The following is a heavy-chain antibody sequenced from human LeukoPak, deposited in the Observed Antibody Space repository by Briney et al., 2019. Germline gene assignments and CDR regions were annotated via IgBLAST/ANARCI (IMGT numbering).Heavy chain of an antibody. Sequence: PGGSLRLSCAASGFTVSSNYMSWVRQAPGKGLEWVSIIYSGGSTFYADSVKGRFTISRDNAKNSLYLQMNSLRAEDMALYYCAKGGSSSWHRYYYYMDVWGKGTTVTVSS. CDR3: AKGGSSSWHRYYYYMDV. CDR2: IYSGGST. J-gene: IGHJ6*03. CDR1: GFTVSSNY. D-gene: IGHD6-13*01. V-gene: IGHV3-53*05.